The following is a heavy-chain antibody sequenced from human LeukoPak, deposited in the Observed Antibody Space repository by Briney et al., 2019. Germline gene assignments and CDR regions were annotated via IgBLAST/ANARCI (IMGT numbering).Heavy chain of an antibody. D-gene: IGHD3-3*01. Sequence: SETLSLTYTVSGGSISSSSDYWGWIRQPPGKGLEWIGGIYYSGSAYYNPSLKSRVTVSVDTSKNQFSLKLSSVTAADTAVYYCASYYDFWSGYRYWGQGTLVTISS. CDR1: GGSISSSSDY. CDR2: IYYSGSA. V-gene: IGHV4-39*07. CDR3: ASYYDFWSGYRY. J-gene: IGHJ4*02.